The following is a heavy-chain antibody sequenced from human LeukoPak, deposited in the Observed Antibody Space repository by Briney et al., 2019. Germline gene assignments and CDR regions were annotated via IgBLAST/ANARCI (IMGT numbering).Heavy chain of an antibody. CDR1: GGSISSSNW. D-gene: IGHD1-26*01. J-gene: IGHJ4*02. Sequence: PSETLSLTCAVSGGSISSSNWWSWVRQPPGKGLEWIGEIYHSGSTNYNPSTNYNPSLKSRVTISVDTSKNQFSLKLSSVTAADTAVYYCARDVGATPGYFDYWGQGTLVTVSS. CDR3: ARDVGATPGYFDY. V-gene: IGHV4-28*03. CDR2: IYHSGSTNYNPS.